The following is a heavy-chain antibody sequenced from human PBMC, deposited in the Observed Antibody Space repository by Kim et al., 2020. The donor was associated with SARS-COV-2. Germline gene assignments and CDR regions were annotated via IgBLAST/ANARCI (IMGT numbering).Heavy chain of an antibody. CDR1: GFTFDDYG. CDR2: IDWNGGST. Sequence: GGSLRLSCAASGFTFDDYGMSWVRQAPGRGLEWVSGIDWNGGSTGYAGSVKGRFTISRDNAKNSLSLQMSSLRAEDTAVYHCARVFGTSSFMAAFEIWGQGTLVTVSS. D-gene: IGHD3-16*01. CDR3: ARVFGTSSFMAAFEI. J-gene: IGHJ3*02. V-gene: IGHV3-20*01.